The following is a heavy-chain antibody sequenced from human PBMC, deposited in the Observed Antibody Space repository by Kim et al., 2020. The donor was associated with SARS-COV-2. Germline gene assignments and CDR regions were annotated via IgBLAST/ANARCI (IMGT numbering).Heavy chain of an antibody. CDR3: ARGSNTPTLSPDV. V-gene: IGHV3-23*01. D-gene: IGHD2-15*01. J-gene: IGHJ4*02. Sequence: YNADSGTGRFTLSRDNTKNTIYLQMDSLRAEDTAVYYCARGSNTPTLSPDVWGQGTLVTVSS.